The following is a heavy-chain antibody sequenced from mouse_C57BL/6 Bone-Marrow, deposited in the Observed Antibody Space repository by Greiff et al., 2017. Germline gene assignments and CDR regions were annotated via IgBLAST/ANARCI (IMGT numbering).Heavy chain of an antibody. CDR2: IRSKSNNYAT. Sequence: EVLLVESGGGLVQPKGSLKLSCAASGFSFNTYAMNWVRQAPGKGLEWVARIRSKSNNYATYYADSVKDRFTNARDVSESMLYLQMNNLKTEDTAMYYCVRQGAIDYWGQGTSVTVSS. V-gene: IGHV10-1*01. CDR3: VRQGAIDY. J-gene: IGHJ4*01. CDR1: GFSFNTYA.